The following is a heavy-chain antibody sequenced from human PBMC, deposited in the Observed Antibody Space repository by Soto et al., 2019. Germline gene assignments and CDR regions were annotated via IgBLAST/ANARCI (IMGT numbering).Heavy chain of an antibody. CDR1: GFTFSSYG. Sequence: QVQLVESGGGVVQPGRSLRLSCAASGFTFSSYGMHWVRQAPGKGLEWVAVMWYDGSNKYYADSVKGRFTISRDNSRTTLSLQMNGLRAEDTAVYYCARDEGDSGWFSFDYWGQGTLVTVSS. J-gene: IGHJ4*02. V-gene: IGHV3-33*01. CDR2: MWYDGSNK. CDR3: ARDEGDSGWFSFDY. D-gene: IGHD6-19*01.